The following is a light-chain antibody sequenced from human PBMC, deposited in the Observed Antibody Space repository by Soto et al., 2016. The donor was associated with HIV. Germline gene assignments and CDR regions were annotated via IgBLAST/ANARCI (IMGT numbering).Light chain of an antibody. CDR1: TLGNKY. CDR3: QTWDSSTAGVL. V-gene: IGLV3-1*01. Sequence: SFDLTQPPSVSVSPGQTASITCSGDTLGNKYASWYQQKPGQSPVLIISQDDKRPSGIPERFSGSNSGNTATLTISGTQPLDEADYYCQTWDSSTAGVLFGGGTKLTVL. CDR2: QDD. J-gene: IGLJ2*01.